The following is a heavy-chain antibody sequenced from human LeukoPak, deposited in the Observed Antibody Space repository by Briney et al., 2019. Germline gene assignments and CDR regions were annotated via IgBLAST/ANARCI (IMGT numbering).Heavy chain of an antibody. CDR3: AKSDCSGGSCYFDY. CDR1: GFTFSDSG. Sequence: GGSLRLSCAASGFTFSDSGMHWVRQAPGKGLEWVAVISYDGSNKYYADSVKGRFTISRDNSKNTLYLQMNSLRAEDTAVYYCAKSDCSGGSCYFDYWGQGTLVTVSS. J-gene: IGHJ4*02. V-gene: IGHV3-30*18. CDR2: ISYDGSNK. D-gene: IGHD2-15*01.